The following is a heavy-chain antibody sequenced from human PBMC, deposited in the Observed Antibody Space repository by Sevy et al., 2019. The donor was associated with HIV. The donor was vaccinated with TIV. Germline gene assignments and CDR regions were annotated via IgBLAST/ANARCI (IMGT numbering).Heavy chain of an antibody. J-gene: IGHJ4*02. V-gene: IGHV1-2*06. CDR2: INPNSGGT. D-gene: IGHD3-9*01. CDR3: ARAPPYYDILTGFPPFDY. CDR1: GYTFTGYY. Sequence: ASVKVSCKASGYTFTGYYMHWVRQAPGQGLEWMGRINPNSGGTNYEQKFQGRVTMTRDTSISTAYMELSRLRSDDTAVYYCARAPPYYDILTGFPPFDYWGQGTLVTVSS.